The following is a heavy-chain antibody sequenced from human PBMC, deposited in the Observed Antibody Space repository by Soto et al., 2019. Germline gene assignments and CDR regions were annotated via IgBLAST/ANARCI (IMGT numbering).Heavy chain of an antibody. CDR2: IDPSSGSA. CDR3: AREMATIRGVHFDY. Sequence: ASVKVSCKASGYTFTSYYTHWVRQAPGQGLEWMGIIDPSSGSAKYAQKFQGRVTMTRDTSTNTVYMDLSSLRSEDTAVYYCAREMATIRGVHFDYWGQGTLVTVSS. D-gene: IGHD5-12*01. CDR1: GYTFTSYY. V-gene: IGHV1-46*01. J-gene: IGHJ4*02.